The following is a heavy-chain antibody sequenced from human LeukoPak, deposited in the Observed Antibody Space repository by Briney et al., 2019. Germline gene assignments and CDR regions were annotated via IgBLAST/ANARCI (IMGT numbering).Heavy chain of an antibody. V-gene: IGHV4-4*07. D-gene: IGHD1-26*01. Sequence: SETLSLTCTVSGGSISSYYWSWIRQPAGKGLEWIGRIYTSGSTNYNPSPKSRVTMSVDTSKNQFSLKLSSGTAADTAVYYCARAPSSYGSPYMDDWAKGTTVTVSS. CDR2: IYTSGST. CDR3: ARAPSSYGSPYMDD. CDR1: GGSISSYY. J-gene: IGHJ6*03.